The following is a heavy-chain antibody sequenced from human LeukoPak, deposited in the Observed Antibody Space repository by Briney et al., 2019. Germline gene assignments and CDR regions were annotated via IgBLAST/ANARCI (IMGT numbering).Heavy chain of an antibody. D-gene: IGHD3-3*01. V-gene: IGHV3-23*01. CDR3: AKDPYYDFWSGYYFDY. Sequence: PGGSLRLSCAASGFTFSSYAMSWVRQAPGKGLEWVSANSGSGGSTYYADSVKGRFTISRDNSKNTLYLQMNSLRAEDTAVYYCAKDPYYDFWSGYYFDYWGQGTLVTVSS. CDR1: GFTFSSYA. CDR2: NSGSGGST. J-gene: IGHJ4*02.